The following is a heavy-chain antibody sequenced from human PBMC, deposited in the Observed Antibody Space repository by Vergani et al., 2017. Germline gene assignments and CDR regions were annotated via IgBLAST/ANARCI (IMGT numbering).Heavy chain of an antibody. V-gene: IGHV1-69*01. CDR2: IIRVFGPA. CDR1: GGTVNSNT. J-gene: IGHJ4*02. D-gene: IGHD4-17*01. Sequence: QVNLVQSGAAVEKPGSSVRVSCKASGGTVNSNTFIWVRQAPGQGLEYMGEIIRVFGPAYYAQKFQGRVTITADASTTTAYMELTDLRSEDTAIYYCASGKPTDDGHYLPMVFAFWGRGPLVTVSS. CDR3: ASGKPTDDGHYLPMVFAF.